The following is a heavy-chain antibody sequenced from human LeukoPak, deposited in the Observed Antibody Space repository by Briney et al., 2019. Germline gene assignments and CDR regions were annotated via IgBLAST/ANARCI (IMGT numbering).Heavy chain of an antibody. D-gene: IGHD4-17*01. CDR1: GFTFSDYY. Sequence: PGGSLRLSCAVSGFTFSDYYMSWIRQAPGKGLVWVSRINSDGSSTSYADSVKGRFTISRDNAKNTLYLQMNSLRAEDTTVYYCAIIYGDDGFDYWGQGTLVTVSS. J-gene: IGHJ4*02. CDR3: AIIYGDDGFDY. CDR2: INSDGSST. V-gene: IGHV3-74*01.